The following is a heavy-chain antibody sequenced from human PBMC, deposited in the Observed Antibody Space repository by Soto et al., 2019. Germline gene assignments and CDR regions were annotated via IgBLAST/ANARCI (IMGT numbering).Heavy chain of an antibody. J-gene: IGHJ4*02. CDR3: ARTAARFPAPFDY. D-gene: IGHD2-21*01. CDR2: IYTSGIT. V-gene: IGHV4-4*07. Sequence: SETLSLTCSVSGGSLSSYYWSWIRQPAGKGLEWIGRIYTSGITNYNPSLMNRVTLSVDTSKNQFSLKLTSVTAADTAVYYCARTAARFPAPFDYWGPGTLVTVSS. CDR1: GGSLSSYY.